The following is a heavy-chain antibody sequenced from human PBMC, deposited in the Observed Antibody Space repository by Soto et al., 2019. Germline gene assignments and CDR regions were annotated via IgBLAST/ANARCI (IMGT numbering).Heavy chain of an antibody. D-gene: IGHD2-21*01. CDR1: GFTFSNYA. CDR3: ARRIPFGYGMDV. J-gene: IGHJ6*02. Sequence: GVSLRLSCAASGFTFSNYAMHWVRQAQGKGLEYVSAITSNGGNTDYASSVKGRFTISRDNSKNTLYLQMGSLRAEDMAVYYCARRIPFGYGMDVWGQGTTVTVSS. CDR2: ITSNGGNT. V-gene: IGHV3-64*01.